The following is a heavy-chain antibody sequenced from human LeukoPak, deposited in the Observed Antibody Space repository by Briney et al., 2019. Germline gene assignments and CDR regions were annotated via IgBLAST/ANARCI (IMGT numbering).Heavy chain of an antibody. D-gene: IGHD1-26*01. CDR3: ARGRVGAAEYFDY. V-gene: IGHV4-4*07. Sequence: PSETLSLTCTVSGGSISSYYWSWIRQPAGEGLEWIGRIYTSGSTNYNPSLKSRVTLSLDTSKNQFSPKLSSVTAADTAVYYCARGRVGAAEYFDYWGQGTLVTVSS. CDR1: GGSISSYY. CDR2: IYTSGST. J-gene: IGHJ4*01.